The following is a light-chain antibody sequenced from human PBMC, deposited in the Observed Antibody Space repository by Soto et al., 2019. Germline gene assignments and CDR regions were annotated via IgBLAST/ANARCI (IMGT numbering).Light chain of an antibody. CDR2: TSN. J-gene: IGLJ1*01. CDR3: AAWDDSLNGYV. V-gene: IGLV1-44*01. CDR1: SSNIGSNT. Sequence: QSALTQPPSASGTPGQRVTLSCSGSSSNIGSNTVNWYQHLPGTAPKLLVYTSNQRPSGVPDRFSGSKSGTSASLAISGLQSDDEADYYCAAWDDSLNGYVFGTGTKLTVL.